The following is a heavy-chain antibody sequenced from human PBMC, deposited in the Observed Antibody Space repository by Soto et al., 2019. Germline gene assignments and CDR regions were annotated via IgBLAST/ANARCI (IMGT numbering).Heavy chain of an antibody. CDR2: ISGADGNT. D-gene: IGHD4-17*01. V-gene: IGHV1-3*01. CDR3: ARDRTTSSTRRFDY. CDR1: GYIFTNYA. J-gene: IGHJ4*02. Sequence: QVQLVQSGAEVKKPGASVKVSCKASGYIFTNYAIHWVRQAPGQRLEWMGWISGADGNTRYSPKFQGGLTISTDTSASTAYMELSSLRSEDTAVFYCARDRTTSSTRRFDYWGQGTLVTVSS.